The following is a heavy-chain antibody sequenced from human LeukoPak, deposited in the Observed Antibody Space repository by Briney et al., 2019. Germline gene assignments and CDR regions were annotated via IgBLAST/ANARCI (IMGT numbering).Heavy chain of an antibody. J-gene: IGHJ4*02. CDR2: INHSGST. CDR1: GGSFSGYY. D-gene: IGHD3-10*01. Sequence: SETLSLTCAVYGGSFSGYYWSWIRRPPGKGLEWIEEINHSGSTNYNPSLKSRVTISVDTSKNQFSLKLSSVTAADTAVYYCATTLGTMVRGVIKDYWGQGTLVTVSS. V-gene: IGHV4-34*01. CDR3: ATTLGTMVRGVIKDY.